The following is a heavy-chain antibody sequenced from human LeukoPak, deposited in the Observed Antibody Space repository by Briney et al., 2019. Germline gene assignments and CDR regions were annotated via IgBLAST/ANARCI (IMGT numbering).Heavy chain of an antibody. CDR1: GFTFSSYA. Sequence: GGSLRLSCAASGFTFSSYAISWVRQAPGKGLEWVSAISGSGGSTYYADSVKGRFTISRDNSKNTLYLQMNSLRAEDTAVYYCAKDRVGAILGDIDYWGQGTLVTVSS. V-gene: IGHV3-23*01. J-gene: IGHJ4*02. CDR2: ISGSGGST. D-gene: IGHD1-26*01. CDR3: AKDRVGAILGDIDY.